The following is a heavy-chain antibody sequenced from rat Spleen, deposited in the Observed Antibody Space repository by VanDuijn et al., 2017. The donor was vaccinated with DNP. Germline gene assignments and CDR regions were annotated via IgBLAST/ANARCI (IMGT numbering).Heavy chain of an antibody. V-gene: IGHV5-31*01. J-gene: IGHJ3*01. CDR1: GFTFNNYW. CDR2: IAKTGDNT. D-gene: IGHD1-11*01. CDR3: ARHGDGNYGFDWFAY. Sequence: EVQLVESGGGPVQPGRSLKLSCITSGFTFNNYWMNWIRQTPGKGLEWVASIAKTGDNTYYPDSVKGRFTISRDNAKNTLYLQMDSQRSEDTATYYCARHGDGNYGFDWFAYWGQGTLVTVSS.